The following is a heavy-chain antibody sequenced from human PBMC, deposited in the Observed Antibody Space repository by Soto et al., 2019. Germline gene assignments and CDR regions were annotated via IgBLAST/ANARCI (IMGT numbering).Heavy chain of an antibody. Sequence: ASVKVSCKASGYTFTSYGISWVRQAPGQGLEWMGGISAYNGNTNYAQKLQGRVTMTTDTSTSTAYMEIRSLRSDDTAVYYCAGARGISYCSAPWVKGPLDPVS. CDR1: GYTFTSYG. J-gene: IGHJ5*02. V-gene: IGHV1-18*01. D-gene: IGHD2-21*01. CDR3: AGARGISYCSAP. CDR2: ISAYNGNT.